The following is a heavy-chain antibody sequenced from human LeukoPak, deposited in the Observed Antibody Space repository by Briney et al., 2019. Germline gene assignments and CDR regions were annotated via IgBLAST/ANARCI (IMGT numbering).Heavy chain of an antibody. D-gene: IGHD3-3*01. J-gene: IGHJ4*02. CDR1: GFTFSNFA. Sequence: GGSLRLSCAASGFTFSNFAVSWVRQAPGKGLEWVSAISGSGGSTYYADSVKGRFTISRDNAKNTLYLQMNSLRAEDTAVYYCAGELEAYYDFWSGYDSFGRNWGQGTLVTVSS. CDR3: AGELEAYYDFWSGYDSFGRN. CDR2: ISGSGGST. V-gene: IGHV3-23*01.